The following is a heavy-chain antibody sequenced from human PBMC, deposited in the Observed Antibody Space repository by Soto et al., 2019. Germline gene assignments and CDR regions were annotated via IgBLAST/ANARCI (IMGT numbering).Heavy chain of an antibody. CDR1: GGSISSYY. J-gene: IGHJ3*02. V-gene: IGHV4-59*01. Sequence: PSETLSLTCTVSGGSISSYYWSWIRQPPGKGLEWIGYIYYSGSTNYNPSLKGRVTISVDTSKNQFSLKLSSVTAADTAVYYCARDLWSGYYRESAAFDIWGQGTMVTVSS. CDR2: IYYSGST. D-gene: IGHD3-3*01. CDR3: ARDLWSGYYRESAAFDI.